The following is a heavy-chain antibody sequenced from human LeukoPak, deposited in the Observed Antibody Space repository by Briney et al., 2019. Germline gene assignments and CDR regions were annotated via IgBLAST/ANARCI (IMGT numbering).Heavy chain of an antibody. J-gene: IGHJ4*02. V-gene: IGHV3-30*02. CDR3: ARDQAGSGHYADY. Sequence: PGGSLRLSCAASGFTFSNYAMHWVRQAPGKGLEWLAYIRYDGSSKYYADFVKGRFTISRDYSKNTLYLHMNSLRAEDTAVYYCARDQAGSGHYADYWGQGTLVTVSP. CDR2: IRYDGSSK. CDR1: GFTFSNYA. D-gene: IGHD3-10*01.